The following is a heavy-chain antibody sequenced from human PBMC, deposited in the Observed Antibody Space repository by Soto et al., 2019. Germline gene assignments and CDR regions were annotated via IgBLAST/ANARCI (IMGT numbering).Heavy chain of an antibody. D-gene: IGHD1-26*01. Sequence: PGGSLRLSCAASGFTVSSNYMSWVRQAPGKGLEWVSVIYSGGSTYYADSVKGRFTISRHNSKNTLYLQMNSLRAEDTAVYYCARVPSGAFDYWGQGTLVTAPQ. CDR1: GFTVSSNY. CDR2: IYSGGST. J-gene: IGHJ4*02. CDR3: ARVPSGAFDY. V-gene: IGHV3-53*04.